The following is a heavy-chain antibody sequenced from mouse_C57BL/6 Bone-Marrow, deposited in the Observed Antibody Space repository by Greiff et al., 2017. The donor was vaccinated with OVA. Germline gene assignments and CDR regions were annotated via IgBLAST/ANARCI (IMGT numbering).Heavy chain of an antibody. CDR2: IHPSDSDT. CDR1: GYTFTSYW. J-gene: IGHJ4*01. V-gene: IGHV1-74*01. Sequence: VQLVESGAELVKPGASVKVSCKASGYTFTSYWMHWVKQRPGQGLEWIGRIHPSDSDTNYNQKFKGKATLTVDKSSSTAYMQLSSLTSEDSAVYYCAIRRGLGFPYYYAMDYWGQGTSVTVSS. CDR3: AIRRGLGFPYYYAMDY. D-gene: IGHD4-1*01.